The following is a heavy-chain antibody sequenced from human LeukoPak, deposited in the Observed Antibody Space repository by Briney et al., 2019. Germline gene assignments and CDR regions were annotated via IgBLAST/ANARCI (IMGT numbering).Heavy chain of an antibody. CDR3: ACTPGAARFDP. J-gene: IGHJ5*02. D-gene: IGHD6-25*01. CDR1: GGSISSYY. V-gene: IGHV4-59*08. CDR2: IYYSGST. Sequence: SETLSLTCTVSGGSISSYYWSWIQQPPGKGLEWIGYIYYSGSTNYNPSLKSRVTISVDMSKNQFSLKLTSVTAADTAVYYCACTPGAARFDPWGQGTLVTVSS.